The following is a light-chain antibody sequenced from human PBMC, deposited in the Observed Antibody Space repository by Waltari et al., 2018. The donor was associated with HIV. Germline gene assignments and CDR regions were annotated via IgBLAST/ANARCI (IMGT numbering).Light chain of an antibody. CDR1: QSINSN. J-gene: IGKJ1*01. V-gene: IGKV1-39*01. Sequence: DIQMTQSPSSLSASVGDRVIITCRASQSINSNLNWYQQKPGKAPKLLIYAASSLQSGVPSRFSGSGSGTDFTLTISSLQIEDFATYYCQQSYSTPRTFGEGTKVEIK. CDR2: AAS. CDR3: QQSYSTPRT.